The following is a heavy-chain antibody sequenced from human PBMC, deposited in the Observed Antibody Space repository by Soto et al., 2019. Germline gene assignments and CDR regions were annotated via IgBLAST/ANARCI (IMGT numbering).Heavy chain of an antibody. J-gene: IGHJ3*02. CDR1: GGSVSSSGYY. D-gene: IGHD2-2*01. CDR2: IFYSGST. Sequence: SETLSLTCAVSGGSVSSSGYYWGWIRQPPGKGLEWIGTIFYSGSTYYNPSLKSRVTMSVDTSKNQFSLKLSSVSAADTAVYSCARTGYCTITNCYYHAFDIWGQGTMVTVSS. V-gene: IGHV4-39*01. CDR3: ARTGYCTITNCYYHAFDI.